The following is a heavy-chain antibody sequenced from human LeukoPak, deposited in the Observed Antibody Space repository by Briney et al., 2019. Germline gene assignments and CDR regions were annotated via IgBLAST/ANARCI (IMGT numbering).Heavy chain of an antibody. CDR1: GFTVSSNY. CDR2: LYSGGTT. Sequence: GGSLRLSCAASGFTVSSNYMSWVRQAPGKGLEWVSVLYSGGTTYYADSVKGRFTISRDNSKNTLYLQMNSLRDEDTAVYYCARATYSSGWYVDYWGQGTLVTVSS. J-gene: IGHJ4*02. CDR3: ARATYSSGWYVDY. V-gene: IGHV3-66*01. D-gene: IGHD6-19*01.